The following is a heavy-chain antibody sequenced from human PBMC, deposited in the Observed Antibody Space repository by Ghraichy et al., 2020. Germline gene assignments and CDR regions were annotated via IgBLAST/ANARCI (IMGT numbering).Heavy chain of an antibody. CDR1: GGSFSGYY. D-gene: IGHD3-9*01. CDR3: AGEASEYYDILTGPHYYGMDV. V-gene: IGHV4-34*01. CDR2: INHSGST. Sequence: SQTLSLTCAVYGGSFSGYYWSWIRQPPGKGLEWIGEINHSGSTNYNPSLKSRVTISVDTSKNQFSLKLSSVTAADTAVYYCAGEASEYYDILTGPHYYGMDVWGQGTTVTVSS. J-gene: IGHJ6*02.